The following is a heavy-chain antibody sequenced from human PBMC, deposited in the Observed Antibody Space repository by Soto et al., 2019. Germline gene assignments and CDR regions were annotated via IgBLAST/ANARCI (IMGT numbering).Heavy chain of an antibody. J-gene: IGHJ6*03. CDR3: TRDRGCSSTSCYAYYYYYYMDV. Sequence: EVQLVESGGGLVQPGRPLRLSCTASGFTLGDYAMNWFRQAPGKGLEWVGFIRSESNGGTTEYAASVKVRFTISRDDSKSIAYLQMNSLKTEDTAVYYCTRDRGCSSTSCYAYYYYYYMDVWGKGTTVTVSS. D-gene: IGHD2-2*01. V-gene: IGHV3-49*03. CDR1: GFTLGDYA. CDR2: IRSESNGGTT.